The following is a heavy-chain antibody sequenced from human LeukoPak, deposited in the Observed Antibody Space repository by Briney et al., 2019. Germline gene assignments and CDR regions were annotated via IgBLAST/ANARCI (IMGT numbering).Heavy chain of an antibody. J-gene: IGHJ4*02. V-gene: IGHV3-48*01. Sequence: GGSLRLSCAASGFSFSSYSMNWVRQVPGKGLECISYINSGGSTVSYADSVKGRFTVSRDNSKNTLYLQMNSLRAEDTAVYYCAKTPSMKDVYFDYWGQGTLVTVSS. CDR1: GFSFSSYS. CDR3: AKTPSMKDVYFDY. CDR2: INSGGSTV. D-gene: IGHD3-3*02.